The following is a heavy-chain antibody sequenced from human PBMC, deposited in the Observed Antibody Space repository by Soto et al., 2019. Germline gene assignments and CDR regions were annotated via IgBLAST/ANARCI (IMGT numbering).Heavy chain of an antibody. J-gene: IGHJ2*01. D-gene: IGHD2-8*01. CDR1: GGTFSSYA. CDR3: ERNANGPNYWCFDL. V-gene: IGHV1-69*12. CDR2: IIPIFRTA. Sequence: QVQLVQSGAEVKKPGSSVKVSCKASGGTFSSYAISWVRQGPGKGLEWMGGIIPIFRTANYAPKFQGRVTITADASTSTGYMEPSSLSSEDTAVYYCERNANGPNYWCFDLWGRGTLVTVAS.